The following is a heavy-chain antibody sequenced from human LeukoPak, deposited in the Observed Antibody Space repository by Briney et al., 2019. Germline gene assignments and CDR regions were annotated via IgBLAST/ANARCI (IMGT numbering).Heavy chain of an antibody. CDR3: AKFKGHYGDSEYYFDY. CDR1: GFTFSSYW. CDR2: INHNGNVN. D-gene: IGHD3-10*01. J-gene: IGHJ4*02. V-gene: IGHV3-7*03. Sequence: PGGSLRLSCAASGFTFSSYWMNWARQAPGKGLEWVASINHNGNVNYYVDSVKGRFTISRDNAKNSLYLQMSNLRAEDTAVYFCAKFKGHYGDSEYYFDYWGQGTLVTVSS.